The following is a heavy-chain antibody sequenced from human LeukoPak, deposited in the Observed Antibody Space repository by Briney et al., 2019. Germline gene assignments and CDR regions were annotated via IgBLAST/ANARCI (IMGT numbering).Heavy chain of an antibody. Sequence: GGSLRLSCAASGFTFSSYEMNWVRQDPGKVLEWVSYISSSGSTIYQAGIMKGRFTIASDNAKNSLYLQISSLRAEDTAVYYCARDHTAIVYYYYGMDVWGQGATVTVSS. CDR1: GFTFSSYE. V-gene: IGHV3-48*03. J-gene: IGHJ6*02. CDR3: ARDHTAIVYYYYGMDV. D-gene: IGHD2-21*02. CDR2: ISSSGSTI.